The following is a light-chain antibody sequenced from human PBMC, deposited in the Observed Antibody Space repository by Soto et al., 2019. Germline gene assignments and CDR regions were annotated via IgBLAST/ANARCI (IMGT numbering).Light chain of an antibody. Sequence: DIQLTQSPSFLSASVGDRVTITCRASQGISSLLAWYQQKPGKPPKLLIHTSSTLQSGVPSTFSGSGSGTDFNLTISSLQPEDFAPYYCQHHHSYPITFGQVTRLEIK. CDR2: TSS. J-gene: IGKJ5*01. CDR1: QGISSL. V-gene: IGKV1-9*01. CDR3: QHHHSYPIT.